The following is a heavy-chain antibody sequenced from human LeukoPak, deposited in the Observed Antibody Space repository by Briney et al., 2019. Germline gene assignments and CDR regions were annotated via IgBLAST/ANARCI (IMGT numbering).Heavy chain of an antibody. CDR1: GFTFSSYS. Sequence: GGSLRLSCAASGFTFSSYSMNWVRQAPGKGLEWVSSISSSSSYIYYADSVKGRFTISRDNAKNSLYLQMNSLRAEDTAVYYCASQPIGGDYGDHDAFDIWGQGTMVTVSS. J-gene: IGHJ3*02. D-gene: IGHD4-17*01. V-gene: IGHV3-21*01. CDR3: ASQPIGGDYGDHDAFDI. CDR2: ISSSSSYI.